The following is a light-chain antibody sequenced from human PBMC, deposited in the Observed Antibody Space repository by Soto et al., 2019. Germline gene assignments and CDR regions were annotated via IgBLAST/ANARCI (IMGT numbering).Light chain of an antibody. J-gene: IGKJ2*01. CDR1: QSVLYSSNNKNY. Sequence: DIVMTQSPDSLAVSLGERATINFKSSQSVLYSSNNKNYLAWYQQKPGQPPKLLIYWASTRESGVPDRFSGSGSETDFALTISSRQAEDVAVYYCQQYYSTQYTFGQGTKLEIK. CDR3: QQYYSTQYT. V-gene: IGKV4-1*01. CDR2: WAS.